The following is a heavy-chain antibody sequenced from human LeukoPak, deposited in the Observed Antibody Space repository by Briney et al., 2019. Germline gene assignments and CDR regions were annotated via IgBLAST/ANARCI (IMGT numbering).Heavy chain of an antibody. Sequence: PSETLSLTCAVYGGSFSGYYWSWIRQPPGKGLEWIGYIYYSGSTNYNPSLKSRVTISVDTSKNQFSLKLSSVTAADTAVYYCARHRTRDYYDSSGSDAFDIWGQGTMVTVSS. D-gene: IGHD3-22*01. J-gene: IGHJ3*02. CDR2: IYYSGST. V-gene: IGHV4-59*08. CDR3: ARHRTRDYYDSSGSDAFDI. CDR1: GGSFSGYY.